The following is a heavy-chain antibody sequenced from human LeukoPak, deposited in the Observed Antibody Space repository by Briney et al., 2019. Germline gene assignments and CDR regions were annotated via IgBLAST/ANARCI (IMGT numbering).Heavy chain of an antibody. CDR1: GASISDYY. D-gene: IGHD3-10*01. V-gene: IGHV4-59*08. J-gene: IGHJ4*02. CDR2: LYYSGST. CDR3: ASITMVRGEDY. Sequence: SETLSLTCTVSGASISDYYWNWIRQPPGKGLEWIGYLYYSGSTDYNPSLKSRVTISVDTSKNQFSLKLSSVTAADTAVYYCASITMVRGEDYWGQGTLVTVSS.